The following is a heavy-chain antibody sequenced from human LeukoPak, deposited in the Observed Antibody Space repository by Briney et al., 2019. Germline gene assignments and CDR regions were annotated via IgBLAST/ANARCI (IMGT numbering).Heavy chain of an antibody. D-gene: IGHD6-19*01. CDR2: ISYDGSNK. CDR3: AREQYDLIDSSGWYVSDY. J-gene: IGHJ4*02. V-gene: IGHV3-30*04. Sequence: PGGSLRLSCAASGFTFSSYAMHWVRQAPGKGREGGAVISYDGSNKYYADSVKGRFTISRDNSKNTLYLQMNSLRAEDTAVYYCAREQYDLIDSSGWYVSDYWGQGTLVTVSS. CDR1: GFTFSSYA.